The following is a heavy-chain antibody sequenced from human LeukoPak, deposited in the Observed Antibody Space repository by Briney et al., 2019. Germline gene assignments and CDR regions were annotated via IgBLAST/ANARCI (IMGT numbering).Heavy chain of an antibody. Sequence: ASVTVSCKASGYTFTSYDINWVRQATGQGLEWMGWMNPNSGNTGYAQKFQGRVTMTRNTSISTAYMELSSLRSEDTAVYYCARGLAAYYYYYGMDVWGQGTTVTVSS. J-gene: IGHJ6*02. CDR1: GYTFTSYD. D-gene: IGHD6-13*01. CDR2: MNPNSGNT. CDR3: ARGLAAYYYYYGMDV. V-gene: IGHV1-8*01.